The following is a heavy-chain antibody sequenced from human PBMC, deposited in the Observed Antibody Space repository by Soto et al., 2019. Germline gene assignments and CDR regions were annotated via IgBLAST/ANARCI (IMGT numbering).Heavy chain of an antibody. J-gene: IGHJ6*02. D-gene: IGHD2-2*02. V-gene: IGHV1-69*06. CDR1: GGTFSSYA. CDR2: IIPIFGTA. CDR3: ARGYCSSTSCYTGDYYYGMDV. Sequence: QVQLVQSGAEVKKPGSSVKVSCKASGGTFSSYAMSWVRQAPGQGLEWMGGIIPIFGTANYAQKFQGRVTITADKSTSTAYMELSSLRSEDTAVYYCARGYCSSTSCYTGDYYYGMDVWGQGTTVTVSS.